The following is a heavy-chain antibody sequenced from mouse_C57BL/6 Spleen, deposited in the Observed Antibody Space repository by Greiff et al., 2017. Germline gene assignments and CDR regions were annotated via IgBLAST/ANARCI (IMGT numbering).Heavy chain of an antibody. V-gene: IGHV14-4*01. J-gene: IGHJ3*01. CDR2: IDPENGDT. CDR1: GFNIKDDY. Sequence: VQLQQPGAELVRPGASVKLSCTASGFNIKDDYMHWVKQRPEQGLEWIGWIDPENGDTEYASKFQGKATITADTSSNTAYLQLSSLTSEDTAVYYCTTSYSKRAFAYWSQGTLVTVSA. CDR3: TTSYSKRAFAY. D-gene: IGHD2-5*01.